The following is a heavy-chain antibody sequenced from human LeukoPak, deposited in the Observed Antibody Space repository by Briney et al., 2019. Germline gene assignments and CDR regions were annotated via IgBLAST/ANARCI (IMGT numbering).Heavy chain of an antibody. CDR2: ISTTSSYI. CDR1: GFIFSTFN. V-gene: IGHV3-21*01. Sequence: PGGSLRLSCAASGFIFSTFNMAWVRQAPGKGLELVSSISTTSSYIYYADSMKGRFTISRDNAKNSLYLQLNSLRAEDTAVYYCAREQTYYDSGTYYNVFDYWGQGTLVTVSS. D-gene: IGHD3-10*01. J-gene: IGHJ4*02. CDR3: AREQTYYDSGTYYNVFDY.